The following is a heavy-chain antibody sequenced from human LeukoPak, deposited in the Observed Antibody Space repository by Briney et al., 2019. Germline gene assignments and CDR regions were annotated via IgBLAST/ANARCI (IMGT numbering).Heavy chain of an antibody. D-gene: IGHD5-12*01. CDR3: AREGIEATSEVWFDP. J-gene: IGHJ5*02. CDR2: TYYRSKWYN. V-gene: IGHV6-1*01. Sequence: SQTLSLTCAISGDSVSNNNAAWNWIRQSPSRGLEWLGRTYYRSKWYNDYAVSVKSRITINPDTSKNQFSLQLNSVTPEDTAVYYCAREGIEATSEVWFDPWGQGTLVTVSS. CDR1: GDSVSNNNAA.